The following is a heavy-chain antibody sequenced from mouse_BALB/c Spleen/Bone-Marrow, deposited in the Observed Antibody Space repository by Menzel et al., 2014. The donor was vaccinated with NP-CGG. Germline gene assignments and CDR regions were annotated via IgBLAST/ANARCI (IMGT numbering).Heavy chain of an antibody. V-gene: IGHV1-9*01. CDR3: AREDITTVVEMDY. D-gene: IGHD1-1*01. CDR2: ILPGSGNT. J-gene: IGHJ4*01. Sequence: QVQLKDSGAELMKPGASVKISCKATGYTFSSYWTEWVKQRPGHGLEWIGEILPGSGNTNYNEKFKGKATFTADTSSNTAYMQLSSLTSEDSAVYYCAREDITTVVEMDYWGQGTSVTVSS. CDR1: GYTFSSYW.